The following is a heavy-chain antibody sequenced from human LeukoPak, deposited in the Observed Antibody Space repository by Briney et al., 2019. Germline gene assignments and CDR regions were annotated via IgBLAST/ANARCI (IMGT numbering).Heavy chain of an antibody. CDR1: GGSISSYY. V-gene: IGHV4-59*08. J-gene: IGHJ3*02. Sequence: KPSETLSLTCTVSGGSISSYYWSWIRQPPGKGLEWIGYIYYSGSTNYNPSLKSRVTISVDTSKNQFSLKLSSVTAADTAVYYCARRPPLAGGFDIWGQGTMVTVSS. D-gene: IGHD6-13*01. CDR2: IYYSGST. CDR3: ARRPPLAGGFDI.